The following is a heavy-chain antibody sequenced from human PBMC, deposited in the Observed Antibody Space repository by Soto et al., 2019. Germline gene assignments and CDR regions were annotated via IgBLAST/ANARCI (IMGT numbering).Heavy chain of an antibody. Sequence: QVQLVESGGGLVQPGRSLRLSCAASGFTFSSYGMHWVRQAPGKGLEWVAVISYDGSNKYYADSVKGRFTISRDNSKNTLYLQMNSLRAEDTAVYYCAKDGDYGDWYFALWGRGTLVTVSS. CDR3: AKDGDYGDWYFAL. J-gene: IGHJ2*01. CDR1: GFTFSSYG. CDR2: ISYDGSNK. V-gene: IGHV3-30*18. D-gene: IGHD4-17*01.